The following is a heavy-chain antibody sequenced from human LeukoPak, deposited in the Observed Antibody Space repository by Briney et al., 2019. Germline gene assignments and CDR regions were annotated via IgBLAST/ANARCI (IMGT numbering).Heavy chain of an antibody. V-gene: IGHV3-21*01. Sequence: GGSLRLSCAASGFTFSSYAMIWVRQAPGKGLEWASSISSTGSYIYYADSVKGRFTISRDNAKNSLYVQMNSLRAEDTAVYYCARGGIAVAVFAFDIWGQGTMVTVSS. CDR1: GFTFSSYA. D-gene: IGHD6-19*01. J-gene: IGHJ3*02. CDR3: ARGGIAVAVFAFDI. CDR2: ISSTGSYI.